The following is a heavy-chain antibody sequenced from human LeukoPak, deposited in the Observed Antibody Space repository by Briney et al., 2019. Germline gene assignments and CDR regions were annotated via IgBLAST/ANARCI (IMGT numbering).Heavy chain of an antibody. CDR1: GGSLNGYY. V-gene: IGHV4-34*01. CDR2: INHGGST. Sequence: SETLSLTCAVYGGSLNGYYWSWIRQPPGKGLEWIGEINHGGSTNYNPSLKSRVTISVDTSKNEFSLKLSSVTAADTAVYYCARIAVAGTIYYWGQGTLVTVSS. J-gene: IGHJ4*02. D-gene: IGHD6-19*01. CDR3: ARIAVAGTIYY.